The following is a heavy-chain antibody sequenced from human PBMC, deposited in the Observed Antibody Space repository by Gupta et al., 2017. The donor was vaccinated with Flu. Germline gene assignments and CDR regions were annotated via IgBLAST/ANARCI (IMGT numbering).Heavy chain of an antibody. D-gene: IGHD6-19*01. Sequence: QVQLQESGPGLVKPSETLSLTCTVSGGSISSYYWSWIRQPPGKGLEWIGYIYYSGSTNYNPSLKSRVTISVDTSKNQFSLKLSSVTAADTAVYYCARALDSSGWYGRKNYGMDVWGQGTTVTVSS. V-gene: IGHV4-59*01. CDR2: IYYSGST. CDR1: GGSISSYY. CDR3: ARALDSSGWYGRKNYGMDV. J-gene: IGHJ6*02.